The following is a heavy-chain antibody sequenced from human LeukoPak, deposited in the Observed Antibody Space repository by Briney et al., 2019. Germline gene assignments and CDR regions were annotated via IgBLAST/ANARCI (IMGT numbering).Heavy chain of an antibody. J-gene: IGHJ4*02. CDR2: ISGSGSST. CDR1: GFTFSSYA. V-gene: IGHV3-23*01. D-gene: IGHD1-14*01. CDR3: ANYRS. Sequence: GGSLRLSCAGSGFTFSSYAMSWVRQAPGKGLEWVSGISGSGSSTHYADSVKGRFTFSRDNSKSTLYLQMSSLRDEDTAVYYCANYRSWGQGTLVTVSS.